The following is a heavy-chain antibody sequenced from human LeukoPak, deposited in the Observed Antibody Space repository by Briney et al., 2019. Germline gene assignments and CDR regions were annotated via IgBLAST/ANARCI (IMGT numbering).Heavy chain of an antibody. Sequence: SETLSLTCTVSGGSISDYYWSWIRQPPGKGLEWIAYINYSGNTDYNPSPKSRVTISVDTSKNHFSLKLNSVTAADTAVYYCARLHVLNNSVLHHFDRWGQGTLVTVSS. J-gene: IGHJ4*02. V-gene: IGHV4-59*08. CDR1: GGSISDYY. CDR2: INYSGNT. CDR3: ARLHVLNNSVLHHFDR. D-gene: IGHD1/OR15-1a*01.